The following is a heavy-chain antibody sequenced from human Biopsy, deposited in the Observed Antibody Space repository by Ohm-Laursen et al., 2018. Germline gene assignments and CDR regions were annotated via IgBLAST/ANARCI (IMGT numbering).Heavy chain of an antibody. CDR2: ISGRTSGT. CDR1: GFTFSSNA. D-gene: IGHD3-9*01. J-gene: IGHJ4*02. CDR3: ASRSLFFRYFAS. V-gene: IGHV3-23*01. Sequence: GSLRLSCTASGFTFSSNAMGWVRQAPGKGLEWVSGISGRTSGTYYADSVKGRFTISRDNSKNTLYLQMSSLRAEDTAVYYCASRSLFFRYFASWGQGTPVTVSS.